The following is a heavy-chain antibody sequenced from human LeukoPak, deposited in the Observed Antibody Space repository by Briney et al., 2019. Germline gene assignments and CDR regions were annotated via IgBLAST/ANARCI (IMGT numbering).Heavy chain of an antibody. CDR2: MNQDGSRI. Sequence: GGSLTLSCSASGFTMSNCWMTWVRQAPGKGLEWVANMNQDGSRIYYVDSVKGRFTISRDNAKNSLHLQMSSLRADDTAAYYCARDPPPDDTSGYLDYWGQGALVTVSS. V-gene: IGHV3-7*04. J-gene: IGHJ4*02. CDR3: ARDPPPDDTSGYLDY. D-gene: IGHD3-22*01. CDR1: GFTMSNCW.